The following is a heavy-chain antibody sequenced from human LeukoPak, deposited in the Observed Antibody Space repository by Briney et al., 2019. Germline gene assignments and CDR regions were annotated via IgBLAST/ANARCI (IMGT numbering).Heavy chain of an antibody. J-gene: IGHJ4*02. CDR2: ISAYNGNT. V-gene: IGHV1-18*01. CDR1: GYTFTSYD. D-gene: IGHD3-16*01. Sequence: ASVKVSCKASGYTFTSYDINWVRQAPGQGLEWMGWISAYNGNTNYAQKLQGRVTMTTDTSTSTAYMELRSLRSDDTAVYYCARDQGDLRPLGNWGQGTLVTVSS. CDR3: ARDQGDLRPLGN.